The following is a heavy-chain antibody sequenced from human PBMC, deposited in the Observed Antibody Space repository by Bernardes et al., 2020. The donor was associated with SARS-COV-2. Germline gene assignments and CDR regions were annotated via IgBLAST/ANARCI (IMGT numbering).Heavy chain of an antibody. D-gene: IGHD6-13*01. CDR2: IYHSGST. CDR3: ARATEGYSSSWYLDY. CDR1: GGSISSSNW. Sequence: SETLSLTCAVSGGSISSSNWWNWVRQPPGKGLEWIGEIYHSGSTNYNPSLKSRVTMSLDKSKNQLSLKLTSVTAADTAVYYCARATEGYSSSWYLDYWGQGTLVTVSS. V-gene: IGHV4-4*02. J-gene: IGHJ4*02.